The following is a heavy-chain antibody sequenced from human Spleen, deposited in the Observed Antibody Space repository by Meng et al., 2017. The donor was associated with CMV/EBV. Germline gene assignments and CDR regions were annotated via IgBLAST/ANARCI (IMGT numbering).Heavy chain of an antibody. CDR3: ARDGTKGYCTRTSCYTGGWFDP. CDR2: ISYDGNNK. V-gene: IGHV3-30-3*01. J-gene: IGHJ5*02. D-gene: IGHD2-2*02. Sequence: MHWVRQAPGKGLEWVAIISYDGNNKYYADSVKGRFTISRDNSKNTLYLQMNSLRPEDTAVYSCARDGTKGYCTRTSCYTGGWFDPWGQGTLVTVSS.